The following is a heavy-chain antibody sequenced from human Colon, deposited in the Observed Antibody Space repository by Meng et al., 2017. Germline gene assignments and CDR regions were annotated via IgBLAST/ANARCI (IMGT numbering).Heavy chain of an antibody. CDR1: GYSFTSYG. J-gene: IGHJ4*02. CDR3: ARDERGGPYYFDY. Sequence: HVQLVQSGAELKNPGASVKVSCQASGYSFTSYGMHWLRQAPGQRPEWMGWIYPADGNRRYSQKFQDRLPITTDTFARTAYMELSSLRSEDPAVYFCARDERGGPYYFDYWGQGTLVTVSS. CDR2: IYPADGNR. V-gene: IGHV1-3*01.